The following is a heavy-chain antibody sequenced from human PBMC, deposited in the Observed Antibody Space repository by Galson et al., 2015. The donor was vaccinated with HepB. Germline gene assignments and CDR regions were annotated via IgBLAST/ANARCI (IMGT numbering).Heavy chain of an antibody. Sequence: SLRLSCAASGFTFSSYWMSWVRQAPGKGLEWVANIKQDGSEKYYVDSVKGRFTISRDNAKNSLYLQMNSLRAEDTAVYYCARETLEVIPPPYYFDYWGQGTLVTVPS. J-gene: IGHJ4*02. CDR1: GFTFSSYW. CDR3: ARETLEVIPPPYYFDY. V-gene: IGHV3-7*01. D-gene: IGHD2/OR15-2a*01. CDR2: IKQDGSEK.